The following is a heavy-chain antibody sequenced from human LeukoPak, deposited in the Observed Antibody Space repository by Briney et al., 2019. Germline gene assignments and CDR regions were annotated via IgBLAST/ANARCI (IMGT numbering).Heavy chain of an antibody. J-gene: IGHJ4*02. CDR1: GFTFSDYY. CDR3: ARESSSGILNDY. CDR2: INHSGST. D-gene: IGHD1-26*01. V-gene: IGHV4-34*01. Sequence: GSLRLSCAASGFTFSDYYWSWIRQPPGKGLEWIGEINHSGSTNYNPSLKSRVTMSVDTSKNQFSLKLSSVTAADTAVYYCARESSSGILNDYWGQGTLVTVSS.